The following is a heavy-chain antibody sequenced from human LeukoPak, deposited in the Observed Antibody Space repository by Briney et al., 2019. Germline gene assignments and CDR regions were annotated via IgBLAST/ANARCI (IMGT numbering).Heavy chain of an antibody. CDR2: IHYSGTT. V-gene: IGHV4-39*01. CDR1: GGSISSSNYY. D-gene: IGHD3-16*01. Sequence: PSETLSLTCTVSGGSISSSNYYWGWIRQPPGKGLEWIGTIHYSGTTYYKPSLNSRVTIHVDTSKNQFSLKLSSMTAADTAVYHCARIYAPQYMDVWGKGTTVTVSS. CDR3: ARIYAPQYMDV. J-gene: IGHJ6*03.